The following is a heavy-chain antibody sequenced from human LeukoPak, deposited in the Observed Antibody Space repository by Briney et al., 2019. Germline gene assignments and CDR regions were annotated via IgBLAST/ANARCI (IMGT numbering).Heavy chain of an antibody. V-gene: IGHV1-2*02. D-gene: IGHD5-24*01. CDR1: GYTFTGYY. CDR3: ARDTGRWLQIRYYYMDV. Sequence: ASVKVSCKASGYTFTGYYMHWVRQAPGQGLEWMGWINPNSGGTNYAQKFQGRVTMTRDTSISTAHMELSRLRSDDTAVYYCARDTGRWLQIRYYYMDVWGKGTTVTVSS. J-gene: IGHJ6*03. CDR2: INPNSGGT.